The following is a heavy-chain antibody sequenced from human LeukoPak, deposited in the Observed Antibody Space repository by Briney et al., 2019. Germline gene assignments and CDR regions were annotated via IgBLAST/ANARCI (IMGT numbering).Heavy chain of an antibody. D-gene: IGHD2-2*01. CDR3: ARSISTGGFRLDY. J-gene: IGHJ4*02. CDR1: GDSVSSNSAA. Sequence: SQTLSLTCAIAGDSVSSNSAAWNWIRQSPSRGLERLGRTYYRSKWYFDYAVSVEGRITINPDTSKNQFSLQLNSVTPEDTAVYYCARSISTGGFRLDYWGQGTLVTVSS. CDR2: TYYRSKWYF. V-gene: IGHV6-1*01.